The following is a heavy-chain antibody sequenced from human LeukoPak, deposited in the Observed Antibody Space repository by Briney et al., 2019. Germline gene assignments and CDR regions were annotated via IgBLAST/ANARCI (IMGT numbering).Heavy chain of an antibody. V-gene: IGHV3-43D*03. CDR2: ISWDGGST. D-gene: IGHD1-1*01. Sequence: PGGSLRLSCAASGFTFDDYAMHWVRQAPGKGLEWVSLISWDGGSTYYADSVKGRFTISRDNSKNSLYLQMNSLRAEDTALYYCAKDSGGMGSYYYYMDVWGKGTTVTVSS. CDR1: GFTFDDYA. CDR3: AKDSGGMGSYYYYMDV. J-gene: IGHJ6*03.